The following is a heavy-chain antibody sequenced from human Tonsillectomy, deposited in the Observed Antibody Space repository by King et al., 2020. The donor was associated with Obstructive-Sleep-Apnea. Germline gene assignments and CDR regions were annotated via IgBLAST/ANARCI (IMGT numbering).Heavy chain of an antibody. CDR3: ARDRVTMVRGVIINPAIYYGMDV. D-gene: IGHD3-10*01. CDR1: GGSISSGGYY. Sequence: QLQESGPVLVKPSQTLSLTCTVSGGSISSGGYYWSWIRQHPGKGLEWIGYIYYSGSTYYNPSLKSRVTISVDTSKNQFSLKLSSVTAADTAVYYCARDRVTMVRGVIINPAIYYGMDVWGQGTTVTVSS. J-gene: IGHJ6*02. V-gene: IGHV4-31*03. CDR2: IYYSGST.